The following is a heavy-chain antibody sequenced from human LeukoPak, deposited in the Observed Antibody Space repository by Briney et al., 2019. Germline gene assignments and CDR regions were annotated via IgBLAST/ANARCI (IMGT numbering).Heavy chain of an antibody. V-gene: IGHV4-61*01. CDR3: ARAPGAAAGPYYYYYYGMDV. D-gene: IGHD6-13*01. CDR2: IYYSGST. Sequence: SETLSLTCTVSGGSVSSGSYYWSWIRQPPGKRLEWIGYIYYSGSTNYNPSLKSRVTISVDTSKNQFSLKLSSVTAADTAVYYCARAPGAAAGPYYYYYYGMDVWGQGTTVTVSS. CDR1: GGSVSSGSYY. J-gene: IGHJ6*02.